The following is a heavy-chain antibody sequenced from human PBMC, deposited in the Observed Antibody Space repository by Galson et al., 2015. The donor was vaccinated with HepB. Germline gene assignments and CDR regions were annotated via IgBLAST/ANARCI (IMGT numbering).Heavy chain of an antibody. D-gene: IGHD3-10*01. CDR3: ARGITMVRGVKEVY. V-gene: IGHV3-30*04. CDR2: ISYDGSNK. CDR1: GFTFSSYA. J-gene: IGHJ4*02. Sequence: SLRLSCAASGFTFSSYAMHWVRQAPGKGLEWVAVISYDGSNKYYADSVKGRFTISRDNSKNTLYLQMNSLRAEDTAVYYCARGITMVRGVKEVYWGQGTLVTVSS.